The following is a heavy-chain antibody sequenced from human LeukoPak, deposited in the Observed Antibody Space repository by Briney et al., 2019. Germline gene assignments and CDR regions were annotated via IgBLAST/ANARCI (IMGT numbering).Heavy chain of an antibody. CDR2: IYYSGST. D-gene: IGHD3-22*01. CDR1: GGSVSSGGYY. CDR3: ARRSLYYFDSSGHSQYYFDY. J-gene: IGHJ4*02. Sequence: PSQTLSLTCTVSGGSVSSGGYYWSWIRQHPGKGLEWIGYIYYSGSTYYNPSLKSRVTMSVDTSKNQFSLSLSSVTAADTAVYYCARRSLYYFDSSGHSQYYFDYWGQGTLVTVPS. V-gene: IGHV4-31*03.